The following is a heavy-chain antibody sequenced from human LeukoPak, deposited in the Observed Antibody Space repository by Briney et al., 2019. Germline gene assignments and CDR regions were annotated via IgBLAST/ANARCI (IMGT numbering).Heavy chain of an antibody. CDR1: GYSFTTYT. D-gene: IGHD2-15*01. Sequence: GGSLRLSCAASGYSFTTYTMNWVRQAPGKGLEWLSSITSNSNYIFYADSVKGRFTIYRDNAKNSLYLQMNSLRAEDTAVYYCARDAQYCSGGSCYSGFDYWGQGTLVTVSS. V-gene: IGHV3-21*01. J-gene: IGHJ4*02. CDR2: ITSNSNYI. CDR3: ARDAQYCSGGSCYSGFDY.